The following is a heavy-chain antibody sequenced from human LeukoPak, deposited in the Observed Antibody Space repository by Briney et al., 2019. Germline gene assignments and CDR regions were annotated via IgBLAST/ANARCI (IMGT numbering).Heavy chain of an antibody. D-gene: IGHD3-22*01. V-gene: IGHV3-21*01. CDR3: ARDGSGYSDPVDY. J-gene: IGHJ4*02. Sequence: GGSLRLSCAASGFTFSSYTMNWVRQAPGKGLEWVSSISSSSSYIYYADSVKGRFTISRHNAKNSLFLRMNSLRAEDSAVYYCARDGSGYSDPVDYWGQGTLVTVSS. CDR2: ISSSSSYI. CDR1: GFTFSSYT.